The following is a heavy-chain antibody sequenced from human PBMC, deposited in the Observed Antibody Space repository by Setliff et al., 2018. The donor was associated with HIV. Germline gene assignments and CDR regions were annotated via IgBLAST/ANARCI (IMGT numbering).Heavy chain of an antibody. D-gene: IGHD2-15*01. CDR3: ARGGLGVVGAIDY. Sequence: SETLSLTCTVSGASISSGGYYWSWIRQHPGKGLEWIGYIYYSGSTYYNSSLKSRVSISVDTSKNQFSLNLSSVTAADTAVYYCARGGLGVVGAIDYWSQGTLVTVSS. CDR2: IYYSGST. V-gene: IGHV4-31*03. J-gene: IGHJ4*02. CDR1: GASISSGGYY.